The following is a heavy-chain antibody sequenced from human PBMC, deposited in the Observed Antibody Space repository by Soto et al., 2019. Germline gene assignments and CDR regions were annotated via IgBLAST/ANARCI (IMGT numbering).Heavy chain of an antibody. CDR2: IIPIFGTA. CDR3: ARAIPGGITGTTQNYYYGMDV. D-gene: IGHD1-7*01. Sequence: ASVKVSCKASGGTFSSYAISWVRQAPGQGLEWMGGIIPIFGTANYAQKFQGRVTITADESTSTAYMELSSLRSEDTAVYYCARAIPGGITGTTQNYYYGMDVWGQGTTVTV. J-gene: IGHJ6*02. CDR1: GGTFSSYA. V-gene: IGHV1-69*13.